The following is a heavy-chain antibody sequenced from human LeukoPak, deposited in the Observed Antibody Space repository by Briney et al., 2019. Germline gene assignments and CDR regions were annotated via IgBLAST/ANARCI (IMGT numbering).Heavy chain of an antibody. CDR2: MHPGNGNT. Sequence: ASVKVSCKASGYRFISNYIQWVRQAPGLGPEWMGWMHPGNGNTRYAEKFQGRVTMTRDTSINTAYMDLSSLRSDDTAVYYCAREGTYCVGGDCYSFDFWGQGTLITVSS. D-gene: IGHD2-21*02. CDR3: AREGTYCVGGDCYSFDF. V-gene: IGHV1-2*02. J-gene: IGHJ4*02. CDR1: GYRFISNY.